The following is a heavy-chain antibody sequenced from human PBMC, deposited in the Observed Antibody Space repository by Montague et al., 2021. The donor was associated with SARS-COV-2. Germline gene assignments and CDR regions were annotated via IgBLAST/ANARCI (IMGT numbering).Heavy chain of an antibody. D-gene: IGHD2-8*01. V-gene: IGHV4-39*01. CDR3: ARLWGSDIVLMVYAIKGWFDP. CDR2: IYYSGXT. Sequence: SETLSLTCTVSGGSISSSSYYWGWIRQPPGKGLEWIGSIYYSGXTXYXXXXKXRVTISVDTSKNQFSLKPSSVTAADTAVYYCARLWGSDIVLMVYAIKGWFDPWGQGTLVTVSS. J-gene: IGHJ5*02. CDR1: GGSISSSSYY.